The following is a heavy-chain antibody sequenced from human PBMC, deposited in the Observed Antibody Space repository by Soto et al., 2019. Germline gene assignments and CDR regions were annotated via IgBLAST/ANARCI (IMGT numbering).Heavy chain of an antibody. CDR2: IVVGSGNT. CDR3: AAGYCSGGSCYPRYYYGMDV. Sequence: SVKVSCKASGFTFSSSAVQWVRQARGQRLEWIGWIVVGSGNTNYAQKFQERVAITRDMSTSTAYMELRSLRSEDTAVYYCAAGYCSGGSCYPRYYYGMDVWGQGTTVTSP. V-gene: IGHV1-58*01. D-gene: IGHD2-15*01. J-gene: IGHJ6*02. CDR1: GFTFSSSA.